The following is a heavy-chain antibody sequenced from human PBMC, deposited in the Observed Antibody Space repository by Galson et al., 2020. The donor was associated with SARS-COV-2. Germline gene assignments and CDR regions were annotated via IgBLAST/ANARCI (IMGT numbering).Heavy chain of an antibody. CDR3: ARDLAPTVPRTAMAPSYYYGMDV. Sequence: ASVKVSCKASGYTFTGYYMHWVRQAPGQGLEWMGWINPNSGGTNYAQKFQGRVTMTRDTSISTAYMELSRLRSDDTAVYYCARDLAPTVPRTAMAPSYYYGMDVWGQGTTVTVSS. CDR1: GYTFTGYY. V-gene: IGHV1-2*02. CDR2: INPNSGGT. J-gene: IGHJ6*02. D-gene: IGHD5-18*01.